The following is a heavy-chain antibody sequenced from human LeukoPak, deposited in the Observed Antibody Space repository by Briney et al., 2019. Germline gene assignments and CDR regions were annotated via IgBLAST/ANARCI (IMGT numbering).Heavy chain of an antibody. D-gene: IGHD2-15*01. CDR2: IYHSGST. J-gene: IGHJ5*02. CDR3: ARRVVVVVAATQNNWFDP. CDR1: GGSISSSSYY. V-gene: IGHV4-39*07. Sequence: SETLSLTCTVSGGSISSSSYYWGWIRQPPGKGLEWIGSIYHSGSTYYNPSLKSRVTISVDTSKNQSSLKLSSVTAADTAVYYCARRVVVVVAATQNNWFDPWGQGTLVTVSS.